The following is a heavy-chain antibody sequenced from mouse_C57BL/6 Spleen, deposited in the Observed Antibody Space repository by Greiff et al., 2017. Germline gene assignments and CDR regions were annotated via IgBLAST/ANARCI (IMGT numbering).Heavy chain of an antibody. J-gene: IGHJ4*01. CDR1: GFSFNTYA. Sequence: EVNLVESGGGLVQPKGSLKLSCAASGFSFNTYAMNWVRQAPGKGLEWVARIRSKSNNYATYYADSVKDRFTISRDDSESMLYLQMNNLKTEDTAMYYCVRLERDYDYDEDYAMDYWGQGTSVTVSS. CDR2: IRSKSNNYAT. V-gene: IGHV10-1*01. CDR3: VRLERDYDYDEDYAMDY. D-gene: IGHD2-4*01.